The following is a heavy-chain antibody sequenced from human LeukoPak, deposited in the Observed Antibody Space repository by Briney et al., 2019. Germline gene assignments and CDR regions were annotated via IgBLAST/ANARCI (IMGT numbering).Heavy chain of an antibody. CDR3: AREYCSGGSCYGAFDI. CDR1: GYTFSDYF. D-gene: IGHD2-15*01. Sequence: ASVKVSCKASGYTFSDYFIHWVRQAPGQGLEWMGWINPNSVGTNYAQKFQGRVTMTRDTSIITAYMELSRLRSDDTAVYYCAREYCSGGSCYGAFDIWGQGTMVTVSS. CDR2: INPNSVGT. V-gene: IGHV1-2*02. J-gene: IGHJ3*02.